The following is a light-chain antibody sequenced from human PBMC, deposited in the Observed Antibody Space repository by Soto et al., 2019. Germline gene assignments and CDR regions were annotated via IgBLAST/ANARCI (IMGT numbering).Light chain of an antibody. J-gene: IGKJ3*01. CDR1: QSISSW. V-gene: IGKV1-5*01. CDR3: QHYDTYPFT. CDR2: DAS. Sequence: DIQMTQVPSTLSASVGDRVTITCRASQSISSWLAWYQQKPGKAPILLIYDASSLESGVPSRFSGSGSGTEFTLTISSLQPDDFATYYCQHYDTYPFTFGPGTKLDIK.